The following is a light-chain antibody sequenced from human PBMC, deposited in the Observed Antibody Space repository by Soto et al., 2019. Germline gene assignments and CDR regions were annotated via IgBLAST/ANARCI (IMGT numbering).Light chain of an antibody. CDR1: SSNIGSNT. CDR2: SNN. CDR3: AAWDDSLNGPRYV. J-gene: IGLJ1*01. Sequence: VLTQPPSASGTPGQRVTISCSGSSSNIGSNTVNWYQQLPGTAPKLLIYSNNQRPSGVPDRFSGSKSGTSASLAISGLQSEDEADYYCAAWDDSLNGPRYVLGTGTKVTVL. V-gene: IGLV1-44*01.